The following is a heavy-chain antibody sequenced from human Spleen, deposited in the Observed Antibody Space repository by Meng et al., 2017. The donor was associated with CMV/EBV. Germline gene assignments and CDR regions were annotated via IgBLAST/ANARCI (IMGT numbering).Heavy chain of an antibody. D-gene: IGHD1-14*01. CDR1: GGSISRYY. Sequence: GSLRLSCIVSGGSISRYYWSWLRQPPGKGLEWIGYISYSDTNFNPSLKSRVTRSVDTSKNQFSLKLTSVTAADTAVYYCARAGGNHLPHAGEFDPWGQGTLVTVSS. CDR2: ISYSDT. CDR3: ARAGGNHLPHAGEFDP. J-gene: IGHJ5*02. V-gene: IGHV4-59*01.